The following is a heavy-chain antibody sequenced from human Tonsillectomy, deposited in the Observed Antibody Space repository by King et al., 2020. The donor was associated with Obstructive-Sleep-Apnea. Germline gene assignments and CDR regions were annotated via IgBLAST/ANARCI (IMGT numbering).Heavy chain of an antibody. Sequence: VQLVESGGGLVQPGGSLRLSCAASGFTFSFYSMNWVRQAPGKGLEWVSDISSSSSTIYYADSVKGRFTISRDNAKNSLYLQMNSLRAEDTAVYYCARAYYYYSSGYYLRNYFDYWGQGTLVTVSS. CDR2: ISSSSSTI. CDR1: GFTFSFYS. CDR3: ARAYYYYSSGYYLRNYFDY. J-gene: IGHJ4*02. D-gene: IGHD3-22*01. V-gene: IGHV3-48*01.